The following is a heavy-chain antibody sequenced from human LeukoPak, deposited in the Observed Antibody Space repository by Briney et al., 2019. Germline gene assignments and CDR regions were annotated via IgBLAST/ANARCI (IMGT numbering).Heavy chain of an antibody. D-gene: IGHD1-14*01. Sequence: ASVKVSCKASGYTFTSYYMHWVRQAPGQGLEWMGIINPSGGSTSYAQKFQGRVTMTRDTSTSTVYMELSSLRSEDTAVYYCARDPRSNNHYYHVNWFDPWGQGTPVTVSS. V-gene: IGHV1-46*01. CDR3: ARDPRSNNHYYHVNWFDP. J-gene: IGHJ5*02. CDR2: INPSGGST. CDR1: GYTFTSYY.